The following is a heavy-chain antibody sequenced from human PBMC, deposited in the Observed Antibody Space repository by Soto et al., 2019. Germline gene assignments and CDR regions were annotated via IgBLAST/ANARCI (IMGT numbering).Heavy chain of an antibody. V-gene: IGHV7-4-1*04. D-gene: IGHD6-19*01. J-gene: IGHJ2*01. Sequence: QVQLVQSGSELKKPGASVKVSCKASGYTFTSYAMNWVRQAPGQGLEWMGWINTNTGNPTYAQGFSRCAVFWLDTCVSMAGGQIGSLKAGGSGVYYWARGRGPAWQWLVGWYLELRGGGTLVTVSS. CDR3: ARGRGPAWQWLVGWYLEL. CDR2: INTNTGNP. CDR1: GYTFTSYA.